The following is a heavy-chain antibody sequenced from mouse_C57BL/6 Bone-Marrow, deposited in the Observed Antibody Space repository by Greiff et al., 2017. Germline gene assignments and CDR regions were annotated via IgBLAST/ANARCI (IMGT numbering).Heavy chain of an antibody. J-gene: IGHJ4*01. CDR3: ARITTEPGDY. V-gene: IGHV5-6*01. Sequence: EVQRVESGGGLVKPGGSLKLSCAASGFTFSSYGMSWVRQTPDKRLEWVATISSGGSYTYYPDSVKGRFTISRDNAKNTLYLQMSSLKSEDTAMYYCARITTEPGDYWGQGTSVTVSS. D-gene: IGHD1-1*01. CDR1: GFTFSSYG. CDR2: ISSGGSYT.